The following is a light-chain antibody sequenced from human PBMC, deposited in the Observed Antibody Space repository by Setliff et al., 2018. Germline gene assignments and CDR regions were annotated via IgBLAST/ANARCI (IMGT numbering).Light chain of an antibody. J-gene: IGLJ1*01. Sequence: QSALPQPASVSGSPGQSITISCTGTSSDINDYNYVSWYQQHPGKAPRVMIYDVSNRLSGVSNRFSGSKSGNMASLTISGLQAEDEADYYCSSYTSSSTFVFGTGTKVTVL. V-gene: IGLV2-14*03. CDR3: SSYTSSSTFV. CDR2: DVS. CDR1: SSDINDYNY.